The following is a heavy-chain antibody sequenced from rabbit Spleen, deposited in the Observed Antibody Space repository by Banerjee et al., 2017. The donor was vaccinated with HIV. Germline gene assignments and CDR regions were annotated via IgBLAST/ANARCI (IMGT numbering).Heavy chain of an antibody. D-gene: IGHD1-1*01. CDR2: SYAGSSGST. CDR3: ARDTSTSFSTYGMDL. CDR1: GFSFNSGYD. Sequence: QSLEESGGGLVKPGASLTLTCKASGFSFNSGYDMCWVRQAPGKGLEWIACSYAGSSGSTFSAIWAKVRFTISKTSSTTVTLQMTSLTAADTATYFCARDTSTSFSTYGMDLWGPGTLVTVS. V-gene: IGHV1S40*01. J-gene: IGHJ6*01.